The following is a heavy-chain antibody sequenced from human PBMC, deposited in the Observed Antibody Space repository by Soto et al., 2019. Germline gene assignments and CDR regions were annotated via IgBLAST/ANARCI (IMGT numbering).Heavy chain of an antibody. CDR1: GFPFSSTD. V-gene: IGHV3-23*01. D-gene: IGHD3-10*01. CDR3: AKNSGWFNS. Sequence: VQVLDSGGGLVQPGGSLRLSCAAAGFPFSSTDMSWVGQAPGKGLEWVSTIDGSGGATYYADSVRGRFTISRDNSKNTVYLQMSSLRADDTAVYDCAKNSGWFNSWGQGTLVTVSS. CDR2: IDGSGGAT. J-gene: IGHJ5*01.